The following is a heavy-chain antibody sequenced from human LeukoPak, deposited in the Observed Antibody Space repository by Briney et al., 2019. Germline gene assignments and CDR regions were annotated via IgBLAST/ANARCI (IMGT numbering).Heavy chain of an antibody. CDR1: GFTFSSYG. J-gene: IGHJ4*02. CDR3: LREDHDSGWSFDY. V-gene: IGHV3-7*01. CDR2: INQGGSEK. D-gene: IGHD3-22*01. Sequence: GGSLRLSCSAPGFTFSSYGMNWVRQAPGKGLEWVANINQGGSEKYYVDSVKGRFTISRDNAKNSLYLEMNSLRAEDTAVYYCLREDHDSGWSFDYWGQGTLVTVSS.